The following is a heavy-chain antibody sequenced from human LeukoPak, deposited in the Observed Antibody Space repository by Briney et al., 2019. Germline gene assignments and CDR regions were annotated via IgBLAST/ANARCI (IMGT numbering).Heavy chain of an antibody. CDR1: GYSISSGYY. V-gene: IGHV4-38-2*02. J-gene: IGHJ5*02. CDR2: INHSGST. D-gene: IGHD4-11*01. Sequence: SETLSLTCTVSGYSISSGYYWGWIRQPPGKGLEWIGEINHSGSTNYNPSLKSRVTISVDTSKNQFSLNLSSVTAADTAVYYCARTDYRAWGQGTLVTVSS. CDR3: ARTDYRA.